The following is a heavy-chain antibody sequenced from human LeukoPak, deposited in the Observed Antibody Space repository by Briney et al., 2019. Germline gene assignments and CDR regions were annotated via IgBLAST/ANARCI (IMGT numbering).Heavy chain of an antibody. V-gene: IGHV3-33*08. Sequence: PGGSLRLSCAASGFTFSSYAMHWVRQAAGKGLEWVAVIWYDGSNKYYADPVKGRFTISRDNSKNTLYLQMNSLRAEDTAVYYCARDRHSILTGYHDYWGQGTLVTVSS. CDR2: IWYDGSNK. CDR1: GFTFSSYA. J-gene: IGHJ4*02. D-gene: IGHD3-9*01. CDR3: ARDRHSILTGYHDY.